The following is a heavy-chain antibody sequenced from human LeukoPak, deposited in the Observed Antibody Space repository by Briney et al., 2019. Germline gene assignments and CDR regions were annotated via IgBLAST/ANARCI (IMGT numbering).Heavy chain of an antibody. CDR2: IKQDGSEK. CDR1: GFTFSSYW. J-gene: IGHJ4*02. V-gene: IGHV3-7*01. Sequence: AGSLRLSCAASGFTFSSYWRSWVRQAPGKGLEWLASIKQDGSEKHYVDSVKGRFTISRDNAKNSLYLQMNSLRAEDTAVYYCARPYSSGWDPIDYWGQGTLVTVSA. CDR3: ARPYSSGWDPIDY. D-gene: IGHD6-19*01.